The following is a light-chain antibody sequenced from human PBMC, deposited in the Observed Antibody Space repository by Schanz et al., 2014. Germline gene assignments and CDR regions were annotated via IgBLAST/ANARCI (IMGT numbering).Light chain of an antibody. CDR1: EIISRF. CDR2: AAS. J-gene: IGKJ3*01. CDR3: QQSYSTPRT. Sequence: DIQMTQSPSSLSASVGDRVTITCRASEIISRFLNWYQQKPGKAPKLLIYAASSLQSGVPSRFSGSGSGTDFTLTISSLQSEDFATYYCQQSYSTPRTFGPGTKVDIK. V-gene: IGKV1-39*01.